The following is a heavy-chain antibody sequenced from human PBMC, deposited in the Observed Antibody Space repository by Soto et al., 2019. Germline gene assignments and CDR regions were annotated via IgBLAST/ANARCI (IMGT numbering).Heavy chain of an antibody. CDR1: GFNFSSSG. J-gene: IGHJ4*02. CDR2: IWYDGNNK. V-gene: IGHV3-33*06. D-gene: IGHD3-16*02. CDR3: AKDFLTGSYRLLDS. Sequence: QVRLVESGGGMVQPGKSLRLSCAASGFNFSSSGMHWVRQAPGKGLEWVALIWYDGNNKYYADSVKGRFTISRDNSKNTVYLQVNSLRAEDTAVYYCAKDFLTGSYRLLDSWGQGTLVTVSS.